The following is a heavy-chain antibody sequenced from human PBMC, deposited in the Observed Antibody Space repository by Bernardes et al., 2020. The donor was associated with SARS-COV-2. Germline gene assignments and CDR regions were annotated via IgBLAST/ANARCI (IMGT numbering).Heavy chain of an antibody. CDR3: AREPYGDSSFDY. CDR1: GFTFSSYN. V-gene: IGHV3-21*01. CDR2: ISDSSSYI. J-gene: IGHJ4*02. Sequence: GSLRLSCAASGFTFSSYNMNWVRQAPGKGLEWVSSISDSSSYIYYADSVKGRFTISRDNAKNSLNLQMNSLRAEDTAVYYCAREPYGDSSFDYWGQGTLVTGSS. D-gene: IGHD4-17*01.